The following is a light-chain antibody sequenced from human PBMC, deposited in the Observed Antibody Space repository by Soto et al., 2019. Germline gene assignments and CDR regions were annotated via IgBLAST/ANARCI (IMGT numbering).Light chain of an antibody. CDR1: SSDVGDYDY. Sequence: QSVLTQPGSVSGSPGQSVTISCTGTSSDVGDYDYVSWYQQHPGKAPKFIIYEVSQRPSGVPDRFSGSNSGNTASLTISGLQAEDEADYYCCSYAGTYTVVFGAGTKLTVL. CDR3: CSYAGTYTVV. CDR2: EVS. J-gene: IGLJ2*01. V-gene: IGLV2-11*01.